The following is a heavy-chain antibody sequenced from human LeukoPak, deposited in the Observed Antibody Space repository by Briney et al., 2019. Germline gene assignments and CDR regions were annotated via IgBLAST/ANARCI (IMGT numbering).Heavy chain of an antibody. CDR3: VRGRGSTSSNFDY. CDR2: INPNSGGT. J-gene: IGHJ4*02. Sequence: ASVKVSCKASGYTFTGYYMHWVRQAPGQGLEWMGWINPNSGGTNYAQKFQGRVTMTRDTSIRTAYMELSRLTSDDTAVYYCVRGRGSTSSNFDYWGQGTLVTVSS. CDR1: GYTFTGYY. D-gene: IGHD2-2*01. V-gene: IGHV1-2*02.